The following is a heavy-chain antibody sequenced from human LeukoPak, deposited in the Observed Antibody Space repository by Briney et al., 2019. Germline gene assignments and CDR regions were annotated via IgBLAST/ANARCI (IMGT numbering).Heavy chain of an antibody. Sequence: SETLSLTCTVSGGSISSYYWSWIRQPPGKGLEWIGYIYYSGSTNYNPSLKSRVTISVDTSKNQFSLKLSSVTAADTAVYYCARVIVGATYYFDYWGRGTLVTVSS. CDR2: IYYSGST. CDR1: GGSISSYY. V-gene: IGHV4-59*01. J-gene: IGHJ4*02. CDR3: ARVIVGATYYFDY. D-gene: IGHD1-26*01.